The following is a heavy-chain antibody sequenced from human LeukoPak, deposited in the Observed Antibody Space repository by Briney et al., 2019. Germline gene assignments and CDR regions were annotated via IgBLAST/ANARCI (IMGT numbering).Heavy chain of an antibody. V-gene: IGHV4-59*11. CDR1: GASISNHY. Sequence: PSETLSLTCTVSGASISNHYWNWVRQSPGKGLEWIGCVYDSGSTNYNPSLKSRVTISVHTPKNQFSLKLSSVTAADTAVYYCARLVAYCDKTSCSGSWGQGTLVTVSS. CDR2: VYDSGST. J-gene: IGHJ4*02. D-gene: IGHD2-21*01. CDR3: ARLVAYCDKTSCSGS.